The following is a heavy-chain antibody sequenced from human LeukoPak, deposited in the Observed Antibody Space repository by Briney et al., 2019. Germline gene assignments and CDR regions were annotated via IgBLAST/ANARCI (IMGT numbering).Heavy chain of an antibody. D-gene: IGHD3-3*01. J-gene: IGHJ6*02. CDR2: MNPNSGNT. CDR3: ARGLGGGKKKRTIFGVVKGPYYYYYGMDV. CDR1: AYTFTSYD. V-gene: IGHV1-8*01. Sequence: ASVKDSSTTSAYTFTSYDINWVRQATGQGLEWMGWMNPNSGNTGYAQNFHGKVTMTRNTSISTAYMELSSLRSEDTAVYYCARGLGGGKKKRTIFGVVKGPYYYYYGMDVWGQGTTVTVSS.